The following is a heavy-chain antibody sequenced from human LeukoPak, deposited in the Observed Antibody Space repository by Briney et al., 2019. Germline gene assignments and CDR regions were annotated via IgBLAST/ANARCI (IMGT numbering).Heavy chain of an antibody. J-gene: IGHJ4*02. CDR3: ARDALGGFDY. CDR2: ITSDSSTI. CDR1: GFTFSTYS. D-gene: IGHD3-10*01. V-gene: IGHV3-48*02. Sequence: GGSLRLSCAASGFTFSTYSMNWVRQAPGKGLEWVSYITSDSSTIYYADSGKGRFTISRDNAKNSLYLQMNSLRDEDTAVSFCARDALGGFDYWGQGTLVTVSS.